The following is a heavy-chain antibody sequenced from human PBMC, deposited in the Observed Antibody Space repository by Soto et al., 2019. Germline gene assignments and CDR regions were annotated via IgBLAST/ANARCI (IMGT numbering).Heavy chain of an antibody. CDR3: ARDRSTYGGGGTGEVKENWFDP. J-gene: IGHJ5*02. CDR2: AYYSGST. V-gene: IGHV4-59*01. Sequence: SETLSLTCGVSGGSIIHYYWSWIRQSPGKGLEWIGYAYYSGSTDYNPSLKSRVTMAVDTSKSQVSLKLNSVTTADTAVYYCARDRSTYGGGGTGEVKENWFDPWGPGTLVTVSS. D-gene: IGHD3-3*02. CDR1: GGSIIHYY.